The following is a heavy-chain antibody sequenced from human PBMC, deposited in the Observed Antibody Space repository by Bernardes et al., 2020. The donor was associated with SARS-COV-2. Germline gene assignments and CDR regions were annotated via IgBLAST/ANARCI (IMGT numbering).Heavy chain of an antibody. V-gene: IGHV1-2*02. CDR2: INPNSGGT. J-gene: IGHJ6*02. CDR3: ALPPTNFDRYGMDV. CDR1: GYTFTGYY. Sequence: ASVKVSCKASGYTFTGYYMHWVRQAPGQGLEWMGWINPNSGGTNYAQNFQGRVTMTRDTSISTAYMDLSRLRSDDSAVYYCALPPTNFDRYGMDVWGQGTTVTVSS. D-gene: IGHD3-9*01.